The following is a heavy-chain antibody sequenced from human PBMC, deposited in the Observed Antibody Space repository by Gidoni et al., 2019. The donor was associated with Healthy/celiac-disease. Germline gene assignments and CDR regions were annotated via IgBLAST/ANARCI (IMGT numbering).Heavy chain of an antibody. CDR3: ARDFVIRGYYFDY. D-gene: IGHD3-10*01. J-gene: IGHJ4*02. V-gene: IGHV1-18*01. Sequence: QVQLVQSGDEVKKPGGAVKVSCKASGYTFTSYGISWVRQAPGQGLEWMGWISSYNGTTNYAQKLQGRVTMTTDTSTSTAYMELRSLSSDDTAVYYCARDFVIRGYYFDYWGQGTLFTVSS. CDR2: ISSYNGTT. CDR1: GYTFTSYG.